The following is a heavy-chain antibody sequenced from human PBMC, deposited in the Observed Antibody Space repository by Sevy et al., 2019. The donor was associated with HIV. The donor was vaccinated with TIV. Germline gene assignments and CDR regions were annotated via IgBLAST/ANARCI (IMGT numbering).Heavy chain of an antibody. J-gene: IGHJ4*02. V-gene: IGHV4-59*01. CDR1: GGSISGYY. D-gene: IGHD2-21*02. CDR2: INYSGST. CDR3: AGVAYCGGDCYPFDY. Sequence: SETLSLTCSVSGGSISGYYWSWIRQPPGKGLEWIGYINYSGSTNYNPSLKSRVTISVDTSKNQFSLKLSSVTAADTAVYYCAGVAYCGGDCYPFDYWGQGTLVTVSS.